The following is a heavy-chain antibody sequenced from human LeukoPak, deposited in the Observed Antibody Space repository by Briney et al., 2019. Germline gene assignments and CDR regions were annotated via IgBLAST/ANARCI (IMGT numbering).Heavy chain of an antibody. V-gene: IGHV3-21*01. Sequence: GGSLRLSCAASGFTFSSYSMNWVRQAPGKGLEWVSSISSSSSYIYYADSVKGRFTISRDNAKNSLYLQMNSLRAEDTAVYYCARDLVPYGGYIFDYWGQGTLSPSPQ. CDR1: GFTFSSYS. CDR2: ISSSSSYI. D-gene: IGHD4-17*01. J-gene: IGHJ4*02. CDR3: ARDLVPYGGYIFDY.